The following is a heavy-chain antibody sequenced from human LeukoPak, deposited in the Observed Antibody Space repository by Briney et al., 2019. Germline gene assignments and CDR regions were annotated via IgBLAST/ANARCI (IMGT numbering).Heavy chain of an antibody. Sequence: SETLSLTCTVSGGSISSYYWSWIRQPPGKGLEWIGYIYYSGSTNYNPSLKSRVTISVDTAKNQFSLKLSSVTAADTAVYYCARHPGITDVGYFDLWGRGTLVTVSS. V-gene: IGHV4-59*08. CDR3: ARHPGITDVGYFDL. D-gene: IGHD6-13*01. CDR1: GGSISSYY. J-gene: IGHJ2*01. CDR2: IYYSGST.